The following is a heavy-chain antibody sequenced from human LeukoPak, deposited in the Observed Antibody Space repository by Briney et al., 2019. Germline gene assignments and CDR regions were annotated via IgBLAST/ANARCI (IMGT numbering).Heavy chain of an antibody. CDR3: VRDRSGFGELLTPGYFDY. CDR2: INPSGGST. Sequence: ASVKVSCKASGYTFTSYYMHWVRQAPGQGLEWMGIINPSGGSTSYAQKFQGRVTMTRDTSTSTVYMELSSLRSEDTAVYYCVRDRSGFGELLTPGYFDYWGQGTLVTVSS. D-gene: IGHD3-10*01. J-gene: IGHJ4*02. CDR1: GYTFTSYY. V-gene: IGHV1-46*01.